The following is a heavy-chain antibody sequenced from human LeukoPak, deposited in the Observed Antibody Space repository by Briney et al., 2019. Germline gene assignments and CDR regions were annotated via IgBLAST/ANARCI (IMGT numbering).Heavy chain of an antibody. CDR2: IYYTGAT. CDR3: SRDATYFYDRSGYYYPYDAFDI. Sequence: RSEPLSLTCTVSVGSISSDPYYGSWIRQHPGRGLGWIVYIYYTGATDDSPSLKSRVIISLDTSKNQFSLTLSSVTAADTAVYYCSRDATYFYDRSGYYYPYDAFDIWGQGTMVTVSS. CDR1: VGSISSDPYY. J-gene: IGHJ3*02. D-gene: IGHD3-22*01. V-gene: IGHV4-31*03.